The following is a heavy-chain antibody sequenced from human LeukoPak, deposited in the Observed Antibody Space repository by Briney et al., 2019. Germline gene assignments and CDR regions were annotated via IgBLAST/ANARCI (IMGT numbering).Heavy chain of an antibody. D-gene: IGHD5-18*01. CDR3: ARHWTGDTSMTVGFDL. J-gene: IGHJ3*01. Sequence: SETLSLTCSVSGGFISTYYWSWIRQPPGKGLEWIGYVRYSGNTNYNPSLKSRVTVSVDTSKNQFSLKLSSVTAADTAVYYCARHWTGDTSMTVGFDLWGQGTTVTVSS. CDR2: VRYSGNT. CDR1: GGFISTYY. V-gene: IGHV4-59*08.